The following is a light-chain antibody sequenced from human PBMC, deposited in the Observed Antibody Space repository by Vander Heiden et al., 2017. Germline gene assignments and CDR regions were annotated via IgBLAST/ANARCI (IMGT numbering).Light chain of an antibody. J-gene: IGKJ1*01. CDR2: WAS. Sequence: DIVMTQSPDSLSVSLGERATLNCKSSQSIFHSSVDKYYLACSQPTPRHPPKPPISWASTREAGVPNRFSGSGSGADFTLTSSSLQAEDVAFYYCQQYNDTRTFGQGTKVEIK. CDR1: QSIFHSSVDKYY. CDR3: QQYNDTRT. V-gene: IGKV4-1*01.